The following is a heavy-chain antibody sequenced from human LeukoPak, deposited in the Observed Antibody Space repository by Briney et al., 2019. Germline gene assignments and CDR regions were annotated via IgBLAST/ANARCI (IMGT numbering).Heavy chain of an antibody. CDR3: ARGPTLFPFDY. V-gene: IGHV4-34*01. J-gene: IGHJ4*02. CDR1: GGSFSGYY. D-gene: IGHD2-21*01. CDR2: INHSGST. Sequence: SETLSLTCAVYGGSFSGYYWSWIRQPPGKGLEWIGEINHSGSTNYNPSLKSRVTISVDTSKNQFSLKLSSVTAADTAVYYCARGPTLFPFDYWGQGTLVTVSS.